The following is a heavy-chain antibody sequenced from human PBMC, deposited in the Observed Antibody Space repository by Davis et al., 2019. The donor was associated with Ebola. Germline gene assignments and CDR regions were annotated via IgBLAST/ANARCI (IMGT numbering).Heavy chain of an antibody. J-gene: IGHJ6*02. Sequence: GGSLRLSCVGSGFIFSTYGMSWVRQAPGKGLEWVSSIIGSGGDSYYGDSVKGRFTVSRDHAKNSLYLQMNSLRAEDTAVYYCATDKRSSWYGGMDVWGQGTTVTVSS. CDR1: GFIFSTYG. D-gene: IGHD6-19*01. CDR2: IIGSGGDS. CDR3: ATDKRSSWYGGMDV. V-gene: IGHV3-21*04.